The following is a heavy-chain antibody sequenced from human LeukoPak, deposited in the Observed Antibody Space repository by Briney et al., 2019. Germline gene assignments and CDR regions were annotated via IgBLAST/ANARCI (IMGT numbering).Heavy chain of an antibody. CDR2: SSGSGSTM. Sequence: GGSLRLSCVASGFTFSSYEMNWVRQTPGKGLEWVSYSSGSGSTMYYADSVKGRFTISRHNSKNTLYLQMNSLRAEDTAVYYCARIAVAGTGADYWGQGTLVTVSS. J-gene: IGHJ4*02. CDR3: ARIAVAGTGADY. CDR1: GFTFSSYE. D-gene: IGHD6-19*01. V-gene: IGHV3-48*03.